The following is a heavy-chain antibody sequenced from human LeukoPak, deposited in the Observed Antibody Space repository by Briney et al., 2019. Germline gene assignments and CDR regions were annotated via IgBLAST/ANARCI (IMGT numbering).Heavy chain of an antibody. CDR3: AREKSKDYDILTGHDAFDI. V-gene: IGHV1-18*01. Sequence: ASVKVSCKASGYTFTSYGISWVRQAPGQGLEWMGWISAYNGNTNYAQKLQGRVTITADKSTSTAYMELSSLRSEDTAVYYCAREKSKDYDILTGHDAFDIWGQGTMVTVSS. J-gene: IGHJ3*02. CDR1: GYTFTSYG. CDR2: ISAYNGNT. D-gene: IGHD3-9*01.